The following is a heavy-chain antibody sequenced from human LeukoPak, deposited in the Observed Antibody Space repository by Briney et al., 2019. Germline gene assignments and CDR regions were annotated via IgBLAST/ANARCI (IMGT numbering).Heavy chain of an antibody. V-gene: IGHV3-48*03. CDR2: IRSSGTTI. Sequence: GGSLRLSCVASGFTFSNYEMNWVRQAPGKGLEWVSNIRSSGTTIHYADSVKGRFTISRDNAKNSLYLQMNSLRAEDTAVCYCARRNSYDTFDIWGQGTMVTVSS. CDR1: GFTFSNYE. D-gene: IGHD5-18*01. J-gene: IGHJ3*02. CDR3: ARRNSYDTFDI.